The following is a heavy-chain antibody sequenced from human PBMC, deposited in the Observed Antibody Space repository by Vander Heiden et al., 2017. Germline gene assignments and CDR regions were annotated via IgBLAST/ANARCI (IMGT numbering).Heavy chain of an antibody. CDR3: ARESRATYWYFDL. V-gene: IGHV3-74*01. D-gene: IGHD5-12*01. Sequence: EVQLVESGGGLVQPGGSLRLSCAAPGFTLSNYWMHWVRQAPGKGLVWVSRIKSDGSSTYYADSVKGRFTVSRDNAKNTLYMEMNSLRVEDTAVYYCARESRATYWYFDLWGRGTLVTVSS. CDR1: GFTLSNYW. CDR2: IKSDGSST. J-gene: IGHJ2*01.